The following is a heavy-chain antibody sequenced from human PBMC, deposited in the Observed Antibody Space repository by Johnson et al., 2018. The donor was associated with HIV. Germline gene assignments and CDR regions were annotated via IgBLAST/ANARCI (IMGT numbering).Heavy chain of an antibody. CDR2: IKSKSDGGTP. J-gene: IGHJ3*02. Sequence: VQLVESGGGLVKPGGSLRLSCAASGFTFSNAWMNWVRQAPGKGLEWVGRIKSKSDGGTPDYAAPVIGRFTISRDDSKNTLYLQMNSLKTEDTAVYYCAQDGTLRAFDIWGQGTMVTVSS. V-gene: IGHV3-15*01. CDR3: AQDGTLRAFDI. CDR1: GFTFSNAW.